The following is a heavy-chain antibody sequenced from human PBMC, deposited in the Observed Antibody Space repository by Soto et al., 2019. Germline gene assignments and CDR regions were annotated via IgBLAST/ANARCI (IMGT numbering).Heavy chain of an antibody. CDR3: ARVVYYNGRGNNAFNI. Sequence: SETLSLTCTVSGGSRSSSGYYWSWIRQHPGKGLEWIGYIYYSGSTYYNPSLKSRVTISVDTSKNQFSLKLSSVTAADTAVYYCARVVYYNGRGNNAFNIWGLGKMVTVS. J-gene: IGHJ3*02. CDR1: GGSRSSSGYY. V-gene: IGHV4-31*03. D-gene: IGHD3-22*01. CDR2: IYYSGST.